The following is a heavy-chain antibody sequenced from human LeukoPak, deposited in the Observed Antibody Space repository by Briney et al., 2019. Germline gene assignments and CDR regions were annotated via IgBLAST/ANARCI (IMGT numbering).Heavy chain of an antibody. D-gene: IGHD6-19*01. J-gene: IGHJ4*02. CDR3: ARHDALIIAVAGPIFN. CDR1: GGSISSYY. CDR2: IYYSGST. Sequence: PSETLSLTCTVSGGSISSYYWSWIRQPPGKGLEWIGYIYYSGSTNYNPSLKSRVTISVDTSKNQFSLKLSSVTAADTAVYYCARHDALIIAVAGPIFNWGQGTLVTVSS. V-gene: IGHV4-59*08.